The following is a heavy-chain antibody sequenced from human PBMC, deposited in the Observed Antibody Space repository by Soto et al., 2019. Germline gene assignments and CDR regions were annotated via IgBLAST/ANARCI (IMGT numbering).Heavy chain of an antibody. CDR3: AKDALAPPNTARPMTYYYYYYMDV. V-gene: IGHV3-30*18. CDR2: ISYDGSNK. Sequence: PGGSLRLSCAASGFTFSSYGMHWVRQAPGKGLEWVAVISYDGSNKYYADSVKGRFTISRDNSKNTLYLQMNSLRAEDTAVYYCAKDALAPPNTARPMTYYYYYYMDVWGKGTTVTVSS. J-gene: IGHJ6*03. CDR1: GFTFSSYG. D-gene: IGHD6-6*01.